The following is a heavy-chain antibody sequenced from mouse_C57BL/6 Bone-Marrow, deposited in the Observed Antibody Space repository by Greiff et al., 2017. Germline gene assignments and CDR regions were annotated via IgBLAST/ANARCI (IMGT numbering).Heavy chain of an antibody. V-gene: IGHV5-6*01. J-gene: IGHJ4*01. D-gene: IGHD2-1*01. Sequence: EVQLQESGGDLVKPGGSLKLSCAASGFTFSSYGMSWVRQTPDKRLEWVATISSGGSYTYYPDSVKGRFTISRDNAKNTLYLQMSSLKSEDTAMYYCASFSTKYYAMDYWGQGTSVTVSS. CDR3: ASFSTKYYAMDY. CDR2: ISSGGSYT. CDR1: GFTFSSYG.